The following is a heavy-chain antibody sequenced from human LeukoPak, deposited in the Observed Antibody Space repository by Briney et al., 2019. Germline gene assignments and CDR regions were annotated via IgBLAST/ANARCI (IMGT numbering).Heavy chain of an antibody. CDR2: IKSNTDGGTT. J-gene: IGHJ4*02. V-gene: IGHV3-15*01. Sequence: GGSLRLSCAASGLTFTKAWMTWVRQAPGEGLEWVGRIKSNTDGGTTDYAAPVKGRFTISRDDSKNTLYLQMNSLRAEDTAVYYCASQNHFDYWGQGTLVTVSS. CDR3: ASQNHFDY. CDR1: GLTFTKAW.